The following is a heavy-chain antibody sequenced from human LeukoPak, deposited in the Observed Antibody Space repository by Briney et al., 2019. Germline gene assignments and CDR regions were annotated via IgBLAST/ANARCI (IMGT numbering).Heavy chain of an antibody. J-gene: IGHJ3*02. Sequence: PGGSLRLSCAASGFTFSSYSMNWVRQAPGKGLEWVSSISSSSSYIYYADSVKGRFTISRDNAKNSLYLQMNSLRAEDTAVYYCAREKRGSDDAFDIWGQGTMVTVSS. CDR1: GFTFSSYS. CDR2: ISSSSSYI. D-gene: IGHD3-10*01. CDR3: AREKRGSDDAFDI. V-gene: IGHV3-21*01.